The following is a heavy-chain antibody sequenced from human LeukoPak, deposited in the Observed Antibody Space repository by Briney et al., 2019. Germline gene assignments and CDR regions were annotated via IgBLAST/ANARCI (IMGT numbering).Heavy chain of an antibody. CDR2: ISSSSSYI. D-gene: IGHD3-22*01. J-gene: IGHJ4*02. CDR3: ATSLWGYYYDSSGYYDY. Sequence: RAGGSLRLSCAASGFTFSSYSMNWVRQAPGKGLEWVSSISSSSSYIYYADSVKGRFTISRDNAKNSLYLQMNSLRAEDTAVYYCATSLWGYYYDSSGYYDYWGQGTLVTVSS. V-gene: IGHV3-21*01. CDR1: GFTFSSYS.